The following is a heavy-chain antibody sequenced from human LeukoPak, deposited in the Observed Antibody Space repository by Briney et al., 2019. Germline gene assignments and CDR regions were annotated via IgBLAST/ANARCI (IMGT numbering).Heavy chain of an antibody. J-gene: IGHJ4*02. Sequence: GRSLRLSCVASGFTFDDFAMHWVRQVPGKGLEWVSGIAWNGGRAAFADSVKGLFNISRDNDKNSLYLQMNSLRAEDTAVYFCARYNSAWKTDDYWGQGTLVTVSS. D-gene: IGHD6-19*01. CDR1: GFTFDDFA. CDR2: IAWNGGRA. CDR3: ARYNSAWKTDDY. V-gene: IGHV3-9*01.